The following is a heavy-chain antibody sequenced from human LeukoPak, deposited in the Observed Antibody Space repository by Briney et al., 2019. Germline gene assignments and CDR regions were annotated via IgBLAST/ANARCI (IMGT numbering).Heavy chain of an antibody. CDR2: ISYDGSNK. V-gene: IGHV3-30*04. J-gene: IGHJ4*02. CDR1: GFTFSSYA. D-gene: IGHD4-17*01. CDR3: ARDSTMTTVTFVDY. Sequence: GGSLRLSCAASGFTFSSYAMHWVRQAPGKGLEWVAVISYDGSNKYYADSVKGRFTISGDNSKNTLYLQMNSLRAENTAVYYCARDSTMTTVTFVDYWGQGTLVTVSS.